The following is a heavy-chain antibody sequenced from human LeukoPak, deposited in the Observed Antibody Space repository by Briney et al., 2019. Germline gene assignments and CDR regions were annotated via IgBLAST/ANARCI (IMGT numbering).Heavy chain of an antibody. CDR3: ARDWETFEDY. Sequence: GGSLRLSCAASGFTINTYWMSWVRQAPGKGLEWVANIKQDGSEKYYVDSVKGRFTISRDNAKNSLYLQMNSLRAEDTAVYYCARDWETFEDYWGQGTLVTVSS. CDR1: GFTINTYW. J-gene: IGHJ4*02. CDR2: IKQDGSEK. V-gene: IGHV3-7*04. D-gene: IGHD3-16*01.